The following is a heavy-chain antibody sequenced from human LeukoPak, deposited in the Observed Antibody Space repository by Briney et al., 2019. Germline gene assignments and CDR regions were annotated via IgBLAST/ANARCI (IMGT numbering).Heavy chain of an antibody. D-gene: IGHD6-13*01. Sequence: SETLSLTCTVSGGSLNSFYWSWIRQPPGKGLEWIGEINHSGSTNYNPSLKSRVTISVDTSKNQFSLKLSSVTAADTAVYYCARGKEQQLVRYYYYYMDVWGKGTTVTVSS. CDR1: GGSLNSFY. V-gene: IGHV4-34*01. CDR3: ARGKEQQLVRYYYYYMDV. CDR2: INHSGST. J-gene: IGHJ6*03.